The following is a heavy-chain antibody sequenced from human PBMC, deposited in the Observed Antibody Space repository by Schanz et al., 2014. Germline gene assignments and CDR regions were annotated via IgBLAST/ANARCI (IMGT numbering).Heavy chain of an antibody. V-gene: IGHV4-31*03. CDR2: ISYSGTT. J-gene: IGHJ5*02. D-gene: IGHD3-16*01. CDR3: ARDALGGPHYWFDP. CDR1: GGSISSGGYY. Sequence: QVQLQESGPGLVKPSQTLSLTCTVSGGSISSGGYYWSWIRQHPGKGLEWIGYISYSGTTYYNPSLKSRVTISVSTSKTQFSLKLSSVTAADTAVYYCARDALGGPHYWFDPWGQGTLVSVSS.